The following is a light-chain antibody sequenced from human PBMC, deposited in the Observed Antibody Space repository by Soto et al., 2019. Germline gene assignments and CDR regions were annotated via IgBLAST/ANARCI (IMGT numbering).Light chain of an antibody. Sequence: EIVLTQSPATLSGSPGERVSLSCRASQTVDSNLAWYQQKPGQAPRLLIYGASTRATGIQDRFSGSESGTEVTLTISSLQSSDFAVYYCQQYNDGPTFGQGTKVEIK. V-gene: IGKV3-15*01. J-gene: IGKJ1*01. CDR1: QTVDSN. CDR3: QQYNDGPT. CDR2: GAS.